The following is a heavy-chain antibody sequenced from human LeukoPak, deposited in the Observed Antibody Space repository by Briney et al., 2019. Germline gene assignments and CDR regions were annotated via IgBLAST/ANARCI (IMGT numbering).Heavy chain of an antibody. CDR3: ASFSSWYGTGH. Sequence: GEPLKISCQGLGYSFSMYWIGWVRHMPGKGLGWMGVIDPSDSEITYSPSFQGHVTISADKSISTAYLQWSSLKASDTAMYYCASFSSWYGTGHWGQGTLVTVSS. V-gene: IGHV5-51*01. CDR1: GYSFSMYW. D-gene: IGHD6-13*01. CDR2: IDPSDSEI. J-gene: IGHJ1*01.